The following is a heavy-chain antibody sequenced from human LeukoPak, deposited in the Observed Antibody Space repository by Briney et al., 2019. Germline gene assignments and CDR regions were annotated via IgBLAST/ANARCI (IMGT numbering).Heavy chain of an antibody. CDR2: ITSSGGYI. CDR1: VFTLSSYS. CDR3: TRKGSQWDFLVDY. Sequence: PGGSLSLSCAPSVFTLSSYSMNWVRQAPGEGLEWVSSITSSGGYIYYADSVNGQFTIARDKAENSLYLQMDSLTAKDTAVYYWTRKGSQWDFLVDYWGQGNRVTVSP. V-gene: IGHV3-21*01. J-gene: IGHJ4*02. D-gene: IGHD2/OR15-2a*01.